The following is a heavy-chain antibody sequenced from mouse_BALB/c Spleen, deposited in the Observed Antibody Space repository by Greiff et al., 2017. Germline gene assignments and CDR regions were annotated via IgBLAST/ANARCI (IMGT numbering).Heavy chain of an antibody. CDR3: ATPYGNYYFDY. CDR1: GFNIKDTY. D-gene: IGHD2-1*01. J-gene: IGHJ2*01. Sequence: EVQLQESGAELVKPGASVKLPCTASGFNIKDTYMHWVKQRPEQGLEWIGRIDPANGNTKYDPKFQGKATITADTSSNTAYLQLSSLTSEDTAVYYCATPYGNYYFDYWGQGTTLTVSS. V-gene: IGHV14-3*02. CDR2: IDPANGNT.